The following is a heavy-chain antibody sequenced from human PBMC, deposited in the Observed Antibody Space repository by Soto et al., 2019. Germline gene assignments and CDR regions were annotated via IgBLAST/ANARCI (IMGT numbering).Heavy chain of an antibody. D-gene: IGHD3-3*01. CDR1: GFTFSSYW. Sequence: GGSLRLSCAASGFTFSSYWMSWVRQAPGKGLEWVANIKQDGSEKYYVDSVKGRFTISRDNAKNSLYLQMNSLRAEDTAVYYCAREIRTIFGVVTHAFDIWGQGTMVTVSS. CDR2: IKQDGSEK. J-gene: IGHJ3*02. CDR3: AREIRTIFGVVTHAFDI. V-gene: IGHV3-7*05.